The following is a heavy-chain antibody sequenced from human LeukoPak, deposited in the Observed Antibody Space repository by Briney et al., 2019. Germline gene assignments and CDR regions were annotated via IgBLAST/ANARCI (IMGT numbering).Heavy chain of an antibody. Sequence: ASVKVSCKASGYTFTSYGISWVRQAPGQGLEWMGWISAYNGNTNYAQKLQGRVTMTTDTSTSTAYMELRSLRSDDTAVYYCARDRRAATFEERFDHWGQGTLVTVSS. CDR2: ISAYNGNT. V-gene: IGHV1-18*01. J-gene: IGHJ4*02. CDR1: GYTFTSYG. CDR3: ARDRRAATFEERFDH. D-gene: IGHD2-15*01.